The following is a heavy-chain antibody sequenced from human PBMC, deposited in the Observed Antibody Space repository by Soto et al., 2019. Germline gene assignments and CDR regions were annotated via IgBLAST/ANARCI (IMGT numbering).Heavy chain of an antibody. D-gene: IGHD3-10*01. CDR1: GGSISSYH. CDR3: ARGGDYYNWFDP. Sequence: PSETLSLTCTVSGGSISSYHWSWIRQPPGKGLEWIGYIYYSGSTNYNPSLKSRVTISVDTSKNQFSLKLSSVTAADTAVYYCARGGDYYNWFDPWGQGTLVTVSS. CDR2: IYYSGST. J-gene: IGHJ5*02. V-gene: IGHV4-59*01.